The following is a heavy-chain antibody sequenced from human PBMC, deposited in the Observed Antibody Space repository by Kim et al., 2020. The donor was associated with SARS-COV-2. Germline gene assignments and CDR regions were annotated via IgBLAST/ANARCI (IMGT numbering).Heavy chain of an antibody. CDR1: GYTFTSYA. D-gene: IGHD3-10*01. V-gene: IGHV1-3*01. CDR3: ARGGDYYGSGSYSP. J-gene: IGHJ4*02. CDR2: INAGNGNT. Sequence: ASVKVSCKASGYTFTSYAMHWVRQAPGQRLEWMGWINAGNGNTKFSPEFQGRVTITRDTSASTAYMELSSLRSEDTAMYYCARGGDYYGSGSYSPWGQGTLGTVSS.